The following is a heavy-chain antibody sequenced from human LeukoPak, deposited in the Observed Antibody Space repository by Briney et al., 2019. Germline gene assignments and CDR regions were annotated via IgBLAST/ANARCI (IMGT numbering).Heavy chain of an antibody. J-gene: IGHJ4*02. CDR1: GGSFSGYY. CDR3: ARGRDSGWFRYGSGRPFYYFDY. D-gene: IGHD3-10*01. CDR2: INHSGST. V-gene: IGHV4-34*01. Sequence: SETLSLTCAVYGGSFSGYYWSWIRQPPGKGLEWIGEINHSGSTNYNPSLKSRVTISVDTSKNQFSLKLSSVTAADTAVYYCARGRDSGWFRYGSGRPFYYFDYWGQGTLVTVSS.